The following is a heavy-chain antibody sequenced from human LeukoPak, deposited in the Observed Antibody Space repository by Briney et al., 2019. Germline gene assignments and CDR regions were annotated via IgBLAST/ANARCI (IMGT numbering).Heavy chain of an antibody. CDR3: AKTAQYNWNYRCWFGP. CDR2: ISGSGGST. D-gene: IGHD1-7*01. Sequence: GGSLRLSCAASGFTFSSYAMSWVRQAPGKGLEWVSAISGSGGSTYYADSVKGRFTISRDNSKNTLYLQMNSLRAEDTAVYYCAKTAQYNWNYRCWFGPWGQGTLVTVSS. J-gene: IGHJ5*02. V-gene: IGHV3-23*01. CDR1: GFTFSSYA.